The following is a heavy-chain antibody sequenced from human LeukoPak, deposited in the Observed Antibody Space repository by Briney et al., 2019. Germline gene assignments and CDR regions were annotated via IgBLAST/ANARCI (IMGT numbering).Heavy chain of an antibody. J-gene: IGHJ4*02. V-gene: IGHV1-2*02. CDR1: GYTFTDYY. CDR3: ARDSMCGSIGCYAQSDYFDY. Sequence: ASVKVSCKASGYTFTDYYIHWVRQAPGQGLELMGWINPNSGGTNYAQKFQGRVTMTRNTSISTAYMELSRLRSDDTAVYYCARDSMCGSIGCYAQSDYFDYWGQGTLVTVSS. D-gene: IGHD2-2*01. CDR2: INPNSGGT.